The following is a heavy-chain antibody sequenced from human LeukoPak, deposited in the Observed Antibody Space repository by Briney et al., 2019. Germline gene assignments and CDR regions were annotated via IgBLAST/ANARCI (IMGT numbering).Heavy chain of an antibody. CDR1: GFSVRTRGVG. J-gene: IGHJ5*02. D-gene: IGHD1-14*01. Sequence: SGPTLMQPSQTLTLTFKLSGFSVRTRGVGVGWIRQAREKALEGLALIYWYDDKGYSPSLKSRRTITKDTSKNQVVLTMTNMDPVDTATYYCAHMDRLGEFDPWGQGTLVTVSS. CDR3: AHMDRLGEFDP. CDR2: IYWYDDK. V-gene: IGHV2-5*01.